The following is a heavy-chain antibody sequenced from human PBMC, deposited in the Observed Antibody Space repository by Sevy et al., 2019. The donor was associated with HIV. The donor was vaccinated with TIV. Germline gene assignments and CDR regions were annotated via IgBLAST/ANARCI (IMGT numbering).Heavy chain of an antibody. V-gene: IGHV3-9*01. CDR1: GFTFDDFA. CDR2: LNWDSGSV. Sequence: SLRLSCAASGFTFDDFAMHWVRQVPGKGLEWVSGLNWDSGSVAYADSVKGRFTISRDNAKNALFLQMNSLRAEDTALYYCAKDIGATGIAVVANWGQGIQVTDSS. J-gene: IGHJ4*02. CDR3: AKDIGATGIAVVAN. D-gene: IGHD6-19*01.